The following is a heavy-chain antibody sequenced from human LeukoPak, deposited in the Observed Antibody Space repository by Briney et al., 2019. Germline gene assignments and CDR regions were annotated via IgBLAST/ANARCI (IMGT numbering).Heavy chain of an antibody. CDR2: IIPIFGTA. D-gene: IGHD3-10*01. CDR3: ASSSVRYYYYYMDV. CDR1: GGTFSSYA. V-gene: IGHV1-69*13. J-gene: IGHJ6*03. Sequence: SVKVSCKASGGTFSSYAISWVGQAPGQGLEWMGGIIPIFGTANYAQKFQGRVTITADESTSTAYMELSSLKSEDTAVYSCASSSVRYYYYYMDVWGKGTTVTISS.